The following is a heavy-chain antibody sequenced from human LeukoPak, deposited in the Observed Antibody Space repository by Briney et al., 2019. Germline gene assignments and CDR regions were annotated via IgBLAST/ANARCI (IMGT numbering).Heavy chain of an antibody. J-gene: IGHJ4*02. V-gene: IGHV1-24*01. D-gene: IGHD6-19*01. CDR1: GYTLTELS. CDR2: FDPEDGET. CDR3: ATPLLSYSSGWYYFDY. Sequence: ASVTVSCKVSGYTLTELSMHWVRQAPGKGLEWMGGFDPEDGETIYAQKFQGRVTMTEDTSTDTAYMELSSLRSEDTAVYYCATPLLSYSSGWYYFDYWGQGTLVTVSS.